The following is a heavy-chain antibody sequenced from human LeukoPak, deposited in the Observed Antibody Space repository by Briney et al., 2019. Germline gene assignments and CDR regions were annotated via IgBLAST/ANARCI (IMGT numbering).Heavy chain of an antibody. CDR1: GFPLSSYW. Sequence: PGGSLRLSCAASGFPLSSYWMHWVRQAPGEGLVWVSRIDPDGSTTNYADSVKGRFTISRDNSKNTLYLQMNSLRAEDTAVYYCSKDATLYSSGWYFFDFWGQGTPVTASS. CDR2: IDPDGSTT. V-gene: IGHV3-74*01. J-gene: IGHJ4*02. CDR3: SKDATLYSSGWYFFDF. D-gene: IGHD6-19*01.